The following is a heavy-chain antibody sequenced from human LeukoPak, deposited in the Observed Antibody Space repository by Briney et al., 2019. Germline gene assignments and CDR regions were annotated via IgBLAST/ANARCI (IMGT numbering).Heavy chain of an antibody. J-gene: IGHJ6*03. CDR2: VNHSGRT. CDR3: ARGIRGVIITTNYYHMDV. CDR1: GRSFSGYY. Sequence: PSQTLSLACAVYGRSFSGYYWSWVRQPPGKGLEWIGEVNHSGRTSYNPSLKSRVTISADTSKNQFSLRMTSLTAADAAVYYCARGIRGVIITTNYYHMDVWGPGTTVTVSS. D-gene: IGHD3-10*01. V-gene: IGHV4-34*01.